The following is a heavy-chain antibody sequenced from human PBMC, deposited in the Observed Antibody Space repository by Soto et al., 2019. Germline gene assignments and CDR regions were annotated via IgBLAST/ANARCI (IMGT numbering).Heavy chain of an antibody. CDR3: AKENNIVLRVSRSQAFDY. Sequence: GGSLRLSCAASGFTFSSYAMSWVRQAPGKGLEWVSAISGSGGSTYYADSVKGRFTISRDNSKNTLYLIMNSLRAEETAVYYCAKENNIVLRVSRSQAFDYWGQGTLVTVSS. V-gene: IGHV3-23*01. CDR2: ISGSGGST. J-gene: IGHJ4*02. D-gene: IGHD2-8*01. CDR1: GFTFSSYA.